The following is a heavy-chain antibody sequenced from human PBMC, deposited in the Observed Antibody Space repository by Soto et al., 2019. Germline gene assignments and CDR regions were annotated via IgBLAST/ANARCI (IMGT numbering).Heavy chain of an antibody. Sequence: EVQLLESGGGLVQPGGSLRLSCAASGFTFSSYAMSWVRQAPGKGLEWVSAISGSGGSTYYADSVKGRFTISRDNSKNTLFLKMNTLRAGDTAVYYCGKGGQQLGGGYFDYWGQGTLVTVSS. CDR3: GKGGQQLGGGYFDY. J-gene: IGHJ4*02. CDR2: ISGSGGST. CDR1: GFTFSSYA. V-gene: IGHV3-23*01. D-gene: IGHD6-13*01.